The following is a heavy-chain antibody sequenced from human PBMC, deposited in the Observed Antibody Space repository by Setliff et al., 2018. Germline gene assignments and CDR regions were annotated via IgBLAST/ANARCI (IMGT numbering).Heavy chain of an antibody. CDR2: ISGSGGTT. Sequence: GGSLRLSCAASGFTVSSNEMSWVRQAPGKGLEWVSGISGSGGTTNYADSVKGRFTMSRDNSKNTLYLQMNSLRAEDTAVYYCAKHGAYNDFLTGYNFYYDMDVWGQGTTVTVSS. V-gene: IGHV3-23*01. D-gene: IGHD3-9*01. J-gene: IGHJ6*02. CDR1: GFTVSSNE. CDR3: AKHGAYNDFLTGYNFYYDMDV.